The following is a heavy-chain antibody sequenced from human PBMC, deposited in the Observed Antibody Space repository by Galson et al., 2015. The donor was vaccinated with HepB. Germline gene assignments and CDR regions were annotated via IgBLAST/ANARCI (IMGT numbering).Heavy chain of an antibody. CDR2: ISGSGGST. V-gene: IGHV3-23*01. CDR1: GFTFSSYA. CDR3: AKGPDYYDSSGYYGWFDP. D-gene: IGHD3-22*01. Sequence: SLRLSCAASGFTFSSYAMGWVRQAPGKGLEWVSAISGSGGSTYYADSVKGRFTISRDNSKNTLYLQMNSLRAEDTAVYYCAKGPDYYDSSGYYGWFDPWGQGTLVTVSS. J-gene: IGHJ5*02.